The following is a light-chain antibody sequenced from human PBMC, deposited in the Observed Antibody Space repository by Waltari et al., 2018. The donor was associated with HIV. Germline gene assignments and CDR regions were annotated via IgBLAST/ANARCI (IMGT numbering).Light chain of an antibody. J-gene: IGLJ2*01. CDR3: CAYAGSTTYVI. Sequence: QSALTQPASVSGSPGQSITISCTGTSSDVGGYNLFSWYQQHPGKAPKLMLSEVSKRPSGVSNLFSGSKSGNTASRRISGLQAEDVADYYCCAYAGSTTYVIFGGGTKLTVL. V-gene: IGLV2-23*02. CDR1: SSDVGGYNL. CDR2: EVS.